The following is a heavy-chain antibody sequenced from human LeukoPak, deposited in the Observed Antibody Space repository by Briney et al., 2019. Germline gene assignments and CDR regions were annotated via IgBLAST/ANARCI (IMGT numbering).Heavy chain of an antibody. CDR1: GGSISSSSYY. Sequence: PSETLSLTCTVSGGSISSSSYYWGWIRQPPGKGLEWIGSIYYSGSTYYNPSLKSRVTISVDTSKSQFSLKLSSVTAADTAVYYCARQDYYDREDWGQGTLVTVSS. CDR2: IYYSGST. J-gene: IGHJ4*02. V-gene: IGHV4-39*01. CDR3: ARQDYYDRED. D-gene: IGHD3-22*01.